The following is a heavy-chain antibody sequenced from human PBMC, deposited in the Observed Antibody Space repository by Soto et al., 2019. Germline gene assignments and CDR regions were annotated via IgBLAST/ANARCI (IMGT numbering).Heavy chain of an antibody. V-gene: IGHV4-34*12. CDR3: ARSPLSYDYVRQTWREVGDSFDV. Sequence: SETLSLTCAIYNSSLGAFHWTWIRQSPGKRLEWLGELIHGGSTNSNPSLKSRVTFSLDTSKNQFSLQLMSVTAADTAVYYCARSPLSYDYVRQTWREVGDSFDVWVRGTLVTVSS. CDR2: LIHGGST. J-gene: IGHJ3*01. D-gene: IGHD3-16*01. CDR1: NSSLGAFH.